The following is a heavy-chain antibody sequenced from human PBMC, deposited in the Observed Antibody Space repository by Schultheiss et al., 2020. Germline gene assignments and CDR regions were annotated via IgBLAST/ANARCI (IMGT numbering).Heavy chain of an antibody. Sequence: SETLFLTCTVSGGSISSGSYYWSWIRQPAGKGLEWIGRIYTSGSTYYNPSLKSRVTISVDTSKNQFSLKMTSVTAADTAVYYCARLSGAYGRDCDYWGQGTLVTGSS. J-gene: IGHJ4*01. D-gene: IGHD1-26*01. CDR3: ARLSGAYGRDCDY. CDR1: GGSISSGSYY. CDR2: IYTSGST. V-gene: IGHV4-61*02.